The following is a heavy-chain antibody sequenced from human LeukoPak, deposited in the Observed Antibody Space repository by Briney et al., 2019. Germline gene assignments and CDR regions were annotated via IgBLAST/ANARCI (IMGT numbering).Heavy chain of an antibody. CDR2: ISAYNGNT. V-gene: IGHV1-18*01. CDR3: ARVYYYDSSGYSLPDWGGGDY. J-gene: IGHJ4*02. Sequence: GASVKVSCKASGYTFTSYGISWVRQAPGQGLEWMGWISAYNGNTNYAQKLQGRVTMTTDTSTSTAYMELRSLRSDDTAVYYCARVYYYDSSGYSLPDWGGGDYWGQGTLVTVSS. CDR1: GYTFTSYG. D-gene: IGHD3-22*01.